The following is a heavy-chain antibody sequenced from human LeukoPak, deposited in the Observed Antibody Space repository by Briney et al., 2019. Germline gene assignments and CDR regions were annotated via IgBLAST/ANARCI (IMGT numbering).Heavy chain of an antibody. CDR1: GGSFSGYY. D-gene: IGHD5-18*01. V-gene: IGHV4-34*01. CDR2: INHSGST. J-gene: IGHJ4*02. Sequence: SEALSLTCAVYGGSFSGYYWSWIRQPPGKGLEWIGEINHSGSTNYNPSLKSRVTISVDTSKNQFSLKLSSVTAADTAVYYCARPAREVAWIQLWNVGFDYWGQGTLVTVSS. CDR3: ARPAREVAWIQLWNVGFDY.